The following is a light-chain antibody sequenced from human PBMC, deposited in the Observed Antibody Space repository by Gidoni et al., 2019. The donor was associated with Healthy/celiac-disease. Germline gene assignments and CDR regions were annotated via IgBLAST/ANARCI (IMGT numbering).Light chain of an antibody. V-gene: IGKV3-11*01. CDR1: QSVSSY. CDR2: DAS. CDR3: QQRSNWPPIT. Sequence: ELVLTQSPATLSLSPGERATLSCRASQSVSSYLAWYQQKPGQAPRRLIYDASNRATGIPARFSGSGSGTDFTLTISSLEPEDFAVYYCQQRSNWPPITFGGGTKVEIK. J-gene: IGKJ4*01.